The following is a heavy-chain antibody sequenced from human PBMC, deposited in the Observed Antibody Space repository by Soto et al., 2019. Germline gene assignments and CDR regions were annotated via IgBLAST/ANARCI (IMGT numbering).Heavy chain of an antibody. CDR3: ARESEDLTSNFDY. V-gene: IGHV3-21*01. Sequence: GGSLRLSCAGSGFTFGDSYMNWVRQAPGKGLEWVSSISSTTNYIYYADSMKGRFTVSRDNAKNSVYLEMNSLSAEDTAVYYCARESEDLTSNFDYWGQGTLVTVSS. CDR1: GFTFGDSY. CDR2: ISSTTNYI. J-gene: IGHJ4*02.